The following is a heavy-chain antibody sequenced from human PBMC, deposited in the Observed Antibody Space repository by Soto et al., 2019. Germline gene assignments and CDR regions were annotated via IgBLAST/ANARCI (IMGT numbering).Heavy chain of an antibody. CDR1: GVTFSDYY. Sequence: QVQLVESGGGLVKPGGSLRLSCAASGVTFSDYYMSWIRQAPGKGLEYISYISSGGSFIYYADSVKGRFTISRDTAKTSLYLQMNSLRAEDTALYYCARHRYYEGSVPGYGMDVWGQGTTVTVSS. J-gene: IGHJ6*02. CDR3: ARHRYYEGSVPGYGMDV. V-gene: IGHV3-11*01. CDR2: ISSGGSFI. D-gene: IGHD3-16*01.